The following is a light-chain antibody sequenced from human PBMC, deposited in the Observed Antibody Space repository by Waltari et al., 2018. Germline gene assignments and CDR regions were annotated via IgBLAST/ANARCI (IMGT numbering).Light chain of an antibody. CDR1: SGHSNYA. V-gene: IGLV4-69*01. Sequence: QLVLTQSPSASASLGASVKLTCTLSSGHSNYAIAWHQQQPEKGPRYLMRINRDGSHAEGDGIPDRFSGSKSGAERYLTISSLQSEDKADYYCQTWGPGIRVFGGGTHLTVL. CDR2: INRDGSH. J-gene: IGLJ2*01. CDR3: QTWGPGIRV.